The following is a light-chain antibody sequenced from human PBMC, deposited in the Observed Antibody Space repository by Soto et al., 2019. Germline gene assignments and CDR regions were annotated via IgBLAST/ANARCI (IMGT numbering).Light chain of an antibody. CDR1: QSIHNW. CDR3: LQHNNYPLT. Sequence: IQMTQSPSTLSAFIGYRITNYCRASQSIHNWLAWYQQKPGKAPKLLIYKASTLQSGVPSRFSGSGSGTEFTLTISSLQPEDFATYYCLQHNNYPLTFGGGTKVDI. J-gene: IGKJ4*01. CDR2: KAS. V-gene: IGKV1-5*03.